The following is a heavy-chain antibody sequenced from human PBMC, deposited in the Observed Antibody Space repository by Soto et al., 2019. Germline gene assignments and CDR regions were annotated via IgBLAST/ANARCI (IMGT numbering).Heavy chain of an antibody. D-gene: IGHD3-22*01. CDR2: TYYRSKWYN. CDR1: GDSVSSNSAA. CDR3: ARDSGQLYYDSSGPMNYFDY. J-gene: IGHJ4*02. Sequence: SQTLSLTCAISGDSVSSNSAAWNWIRQSPSRGLEWLGRTYYRSKWYNDYAVSVKSRITINPDTSKNQFSLQLNSVTPEDTAVYYCARDSGQLYYDSSGPMNYFDYWGQGTLVTVSS. V-gene: IGHV6-1*01.